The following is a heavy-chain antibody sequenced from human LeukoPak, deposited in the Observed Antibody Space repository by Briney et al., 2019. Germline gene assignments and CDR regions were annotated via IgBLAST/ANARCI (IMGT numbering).Heavy chain of an antibody. J-gene: IGHJ4*02. CDR3: ARHGYYYHTSGYFGF. V-gene: IGHV4-39*01. D-gene: IGHD3-22*01. CDR2: IYYSGST. CDR1: GDSISSSFYY. Sequence: PSETLSLTCTVSGDSISSSFYYWGWIRQPPGEGLEWIGSIYYSGSTYYNPSPKSRVSISVDTSKNQFSLKMTSVTAADTALYHCARHGYYYHTSGYFGFWGQGTLVTVSS.